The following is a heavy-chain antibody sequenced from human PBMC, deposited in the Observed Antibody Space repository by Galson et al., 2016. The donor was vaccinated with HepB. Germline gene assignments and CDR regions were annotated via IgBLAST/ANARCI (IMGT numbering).Heavy chain of an antibody. CDR2: VSGSGDNT. CDR1: GFTFSNCA. CDR3: AVLIASNGHLDS. V-gene: IGHV3-23*01. Sequence: SLRLSCAASGFTFSNCAMSWVRQAPGKGLEWVSGVSGSGDNTYYADSVKGRFTISRDNSKNTVYLQMNGLRAEDTALYYCAVLIASNGHLDSWGQGTLVTVSS. D-gene: IGHD2-8*01. J-gene: IGHJ4*02.